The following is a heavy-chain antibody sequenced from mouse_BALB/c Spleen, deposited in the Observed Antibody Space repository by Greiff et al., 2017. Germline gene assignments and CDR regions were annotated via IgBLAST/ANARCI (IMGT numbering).Heavy chain of an antibody. CDR1: GYAFSSSW. Sequence: QVQLKESGPELVKPGASVKISCKASGYAFSSSWMNWVKQRPGQGLEWIGRIYPGDGDTNYNGKFKGKATLTADKSSSTAYMQLSSLTSVDSAVYFCARRDYDYSWFAYWGQGTLVTVSA. J-gene: IGHJ3*01. CDR2: IYPGDGDT. D-gene: IGHD2-4*01. V-gene: IGHV1-82*01. CDR3: ARRDYDYSWFAY.